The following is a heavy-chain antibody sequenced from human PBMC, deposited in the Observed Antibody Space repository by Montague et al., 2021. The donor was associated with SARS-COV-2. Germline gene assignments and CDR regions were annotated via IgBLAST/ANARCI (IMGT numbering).Heavy chain of an antibody. CDR1: FGSISTYS. Sequence: SETLSLTCTVSFGSISTYSWSWIRQPPGKGLEWIGFIFNNGSTKYNPSLKSRVSISLDTSKNQFSLKLSSVTAADTAVYYCAGQDAWASGGEECYRGWFDVWGQGTLVTVSS. CDR3: AGQDAWASGGEECYRGWFDV. V-gene: IGHV4-59*03. CDR2: IFNNGST. J-gene: IGHJ5*01. D-gene: IGHD2-21*01.